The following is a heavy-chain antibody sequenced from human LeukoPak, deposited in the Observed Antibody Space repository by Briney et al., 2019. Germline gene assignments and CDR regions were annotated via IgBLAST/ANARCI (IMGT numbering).Heavy chain of an antibody. CDR2: IYYSGST. J-gene: IGHJ5*02. Sequence: SETLSLTCTVSGGSISSYYWSWIRQPPGKGLEWIGYIYYSGSTNYNPSLKRRVTISVAPSKTQFSLKLSSVTAADTAVYYCARGPGVDFWSSFPNGFDPWGQGTLVTVSS. D-gene: IGHD3-3*01. CDR1: GGSISSYY. V-gene: IGHV4-59*01. CDR3: ARGPGVDFWSSFPNGFDP.